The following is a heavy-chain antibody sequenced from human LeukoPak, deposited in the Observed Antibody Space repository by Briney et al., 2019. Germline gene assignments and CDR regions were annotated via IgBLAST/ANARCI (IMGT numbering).Heavy chain of an antibody. V-gene: IGHV3-23*01. J-gene: IGHJ4*02. CDR2: IRSSSGST. D-gene: IGHD4-17*01. CDR1: SFTFGSKA. CDR3: AVGLTTVTTRTSY. Sequence: PGGPLRFSFAASSFTFGSKALSWVRQAQGKGLEGVSAIRSSSGSTYYADSVKGRFTISRDKSKDTLYLQMNSLRAEYTAVYYCAVGLTTVTTRTSYWGQGTLVTVSS.